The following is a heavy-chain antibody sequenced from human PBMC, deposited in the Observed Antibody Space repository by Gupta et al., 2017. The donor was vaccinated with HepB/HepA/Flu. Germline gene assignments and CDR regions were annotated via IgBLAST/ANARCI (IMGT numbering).Heavy chain of an antibody. CDR2: IYYSGST. CDR1: GGSISSYY. D-gene: IGHD3-22*01. CDR3: ARSMIVVVRDYYYYYGMDV. Sequence: QVQLQESGPGLVKPSETLSLTCTVSGGSISSYYWSWIRQPPGKGLEWIGYIYYSGSTNYNPSLKSRVTISVDTSKNQFSLKLSSVTAADTAVYYCARSMIVVVRDYYYYYGMDVWGQGTTVTVSS. V-gene: IGHV4-59*08. J-gene: IGHJ6*02.